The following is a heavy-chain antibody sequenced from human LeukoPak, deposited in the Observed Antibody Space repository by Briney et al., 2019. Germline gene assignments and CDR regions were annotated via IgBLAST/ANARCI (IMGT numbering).Heavy chain of an antibody. V-gene: IGHV4-39*07. CDR3: AGSSSELPGDGGFDV. J-gene: IGHJ3*01. CDR2: IYYSGST. Sequence: SETLSLTCTVSGGSISSTTYYWGWIRQPPGKGLEWIANIYYSGSTSYNPSLKSRVTISVDTSKIQFSLKLSSVTAADTAVYYCAGSSSELPGDGGFDVWGQGTMVTVPS. CDR1: GGSISSTTYY. D-gene: IGHD3-3*01.